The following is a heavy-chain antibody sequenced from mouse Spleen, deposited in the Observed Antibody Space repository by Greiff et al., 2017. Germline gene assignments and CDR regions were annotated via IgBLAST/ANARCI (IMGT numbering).Heavy chain of an antibody. J-gene: IGHJ4*01. Sequence: VKLMESGPELVKPGASVKISCKASGYAFSSSWMNWVKQRPGKGLEWIGRIYPGDGDTNYNGKFKGKATLTADKSSSTAYMQLSSLTSEDSAVYFCARRLDYDYDGYAMDYWGQGTSVTVSS. D-gene: IGHD2-4*01. V-gene: IGHV1-82*01. CDR1: GYAFSSSW. CDR2: IYPGDGDT. CDR3: ARRLDYDYDGYAMDY.